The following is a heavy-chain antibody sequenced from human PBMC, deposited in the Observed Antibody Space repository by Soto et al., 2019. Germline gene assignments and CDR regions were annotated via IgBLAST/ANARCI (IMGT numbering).Heavy chain of an antibody. V-gene: IGHV3-30-3*01. J-gene: IGHJ6*02. CDR3: ARDSPPSGIRGPNHYYYYGMDV. CDR1: GFTFSSYA. Sequence: PGGSLRLSCAASGFTFSSYAMHWVRQAPGKGLEWVAVISYDGSNKYYADSVKGRFTISRDNSKNTLYLQMNSLRAEDTAVYYCARDSPPSGIRGPNHYYYYGMDVWGQGTTVTV. D-gene: IGHD5-18*01. CDR2: ISYDGSNK.